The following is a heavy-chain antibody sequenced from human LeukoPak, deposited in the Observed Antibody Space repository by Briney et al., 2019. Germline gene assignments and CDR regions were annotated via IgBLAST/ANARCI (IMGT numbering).Heavy chain of an antibody. J-gene: IGHJ4*02. V-gene: IGHV1-18*01. CDR2: ISAYNGNT. D-gene: IGHD3-3*01. Sequence: ASVKVSCKASGYTFTSYGISWVRQAPGQGLEWMGWISAYNGNTNYAQKLQGRVTMTTDTSTSTVYMELSSLRSEDTAVYYCARSKTIFGVVMPGDPFSGSRDWGQGTLVTVSS. CDR1: GYTFTSYG. CDR3: ARSKTIFGVVMPGDPFSGSRD.